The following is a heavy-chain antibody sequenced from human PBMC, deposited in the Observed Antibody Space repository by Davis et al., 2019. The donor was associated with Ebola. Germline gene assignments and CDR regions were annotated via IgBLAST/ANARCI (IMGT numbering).Heavy chain of an antibody. Sequence: GESLKISCEVSGGTLSNYWMTWFRQAPGKGLEWVANIKQDGSEIEYVDSVKGRFTISRDNAKNSLYLQMNILRAEETAFYYCGGGGGWLTDFWGQGTLVTVSP. CDR3: GGGGGWLTDF. D-gene: IGHD5-12*01. J-gene: IGHJ4*02. CDR2: IKQDGSEI. CDR1: GGTLSNYW. V-gene: IGHV3-7*01.